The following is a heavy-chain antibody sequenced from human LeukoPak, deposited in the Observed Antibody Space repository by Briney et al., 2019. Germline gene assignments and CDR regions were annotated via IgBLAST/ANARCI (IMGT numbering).Heavy chain of an antibody. CDR3: ARHIAVAGLNYFDY. Sequence: PSETLSLTCTVSGGSISSGGYYWSWIRQHPGKGLEWIGYIYYSGSTYYNPSLKSRVTISVDTSKNQFSLKLSSVTAADTAVYYCARHIAVAGLNYFDYWGQGTLVTVSS. J-gene: IGHJ4*02. CDR2: IYYSGST. CDR1: GGSISSGGYY. V-gene: IGHV4-61*08. D-gene: IGHD6-19*01.